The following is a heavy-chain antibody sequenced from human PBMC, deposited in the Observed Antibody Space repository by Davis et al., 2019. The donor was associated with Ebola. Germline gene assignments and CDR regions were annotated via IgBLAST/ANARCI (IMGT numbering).Heavy chain of an antibody. CDR3: ARDFDRVRE. CDR1: GFTFSSYG. D-gene: IGHD3-22*01. J-gene: IGHJ4*02. Sequence: GESLKISCAASGFTFSSYGMHWVRQAPGKGLEWVAVISYDGSNKYYADSVKGRFTISRDNAKNTLYLQMNSLQVEDTAVYYCARDFDRVREWGQGTLVTVSS. V-gene: IGHV3-30*03. CDR2: ISYDGSNK.